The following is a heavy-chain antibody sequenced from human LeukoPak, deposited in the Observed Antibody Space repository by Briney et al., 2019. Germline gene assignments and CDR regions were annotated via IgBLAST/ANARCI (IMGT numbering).Heavy chain of an antibody. CDR2: LSGENALI. Sequence: QPGGSLRLSCAASRFTFSNYAMIWVRQAPGKGLECISALSGENALIYYADSVKGRFTISRDNSKNTLYLQMSNVRPEDTARYYCARKEAGYHYYIGFWGEGATVTVSS. J-gene: IGHJ6*03. V-gene: IGHV3-23*01. CDR3: ARKEAGYHYYIGF. CDR1: RFTFSNYA. D-gene: IGHD1-14*01.